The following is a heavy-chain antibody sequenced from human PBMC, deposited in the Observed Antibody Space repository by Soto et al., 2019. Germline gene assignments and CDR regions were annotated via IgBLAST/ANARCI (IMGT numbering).Heavy chain of an antibody. CDR1: GYTFTSYG. J-gene: IGHJ6*02. D-gene: IGHD3-3*01. Sequence: QVQLVQSGAEVKKPGASVKVSCKASGYTFTSYGISWVRQAPGQGLEWMGWISAYNGNTNYAQKLQGRVTMTTDTSTSTAYMELRSLRSDDTAVYYCARLAGYDFWSGPILGYYYGMDVWGQGTTVTVSS. CDR2: ISAYNGNT. CDR3: ARLAGYDFWSGPILGYYYGMDV. V-gene: IGHV1-18*01.